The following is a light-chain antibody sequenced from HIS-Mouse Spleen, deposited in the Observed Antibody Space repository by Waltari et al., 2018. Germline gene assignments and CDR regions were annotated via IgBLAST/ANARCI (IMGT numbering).Light chain of an antibody. CDR3: QSYDSSLSGYV. CDR2: GNS. V-gene: IGLV1-40*01. J-gene: IGLJ1*01. CDR1: SPNIGPGYD. Sequence: QSVLTQPPSVSGAPGQRVTISCTGSSPNIGPGYDVPWYQQLPGTAPKLLIYGNSNRPSGVPDRFSGSKSGTSASLAITGLQAEDEADYYCQSYDSSLSGYVFGTGTKVTVL.